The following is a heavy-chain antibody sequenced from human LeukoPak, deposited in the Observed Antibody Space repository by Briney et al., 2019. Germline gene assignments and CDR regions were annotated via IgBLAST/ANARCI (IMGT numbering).Heavy chain of an antibody. D-gene: IGHD6-13*01. Sequence: PSETLSLTCAVYGGSFSGYYWSWIRQPPGKGLEWIGEINHSGSTNYNPSLKSRVTISVDTSKNQFSLKLSSVTAADTAVYYCARSTGYSPNWFDPWGQGTLVTVSS. CDR1: GGSFSGYY. CDR2: INHSGST. J-gene: IGHJ5*02. V-gene: IGHV4-34*01. CDR3: ARSTGYSPNWFDP.